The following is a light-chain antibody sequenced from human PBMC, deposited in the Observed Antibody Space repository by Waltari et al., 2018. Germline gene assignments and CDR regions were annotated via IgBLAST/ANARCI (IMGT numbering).Light chain of an antibody. CDR3: QQYCTTPLT. CDR2: WAS. CDR1: QSVLCSLNNKNY. Sequence: DIVMTQSPDSLAVSLGERATINCTSSQSVLCSLNNKNYLAWYQQKPGQPPKLLIYWASTRESGVPDRFSGSESGTDFNLTISSLQAEDVAVYYCQQYCTTPLTFGGGTKVEIK. J-gene: IGKJ4*01. V-gene: IGKV4-1*01.